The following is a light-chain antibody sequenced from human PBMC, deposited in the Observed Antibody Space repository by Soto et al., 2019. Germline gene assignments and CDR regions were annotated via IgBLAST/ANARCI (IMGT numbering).Light chain of an antibody. V-gene: IGKV3-20*01. Sequence: IVLTQSPGTLSLSPGERATLSCRASQSVPRRYLAWYQQKPGQAPRLLIYGTSSRATGIPDRFSGSGSGTDFTLTISRLEPEDFAAFYCQQYGSPITFGPGTRLEI. CDR1: QSVPRRY. CDR2: GTS. J-gene: IGKJ5*01. CDR3: QQYGSPIT.